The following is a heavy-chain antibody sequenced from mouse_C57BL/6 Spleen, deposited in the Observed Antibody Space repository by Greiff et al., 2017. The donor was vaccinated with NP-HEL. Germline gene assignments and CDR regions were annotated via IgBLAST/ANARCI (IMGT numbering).Heavy chain of an antibody. J-gene: IGHJ3*01. CDR2: INPNNGGT. CDR1: GYTFTDYN. Sequence: EVQLQQSGPELVKPGASVKMSCKASGYTFTDYNMHWVKQSHGKSLEWIGYINPNNGGTSYNQKFKGKATLTVNKSSSPAYMELRSLTSEESAVYDSARSVGYAPFAYWGQGTLVTVSA. D-gene: IGHD3-1*01. CDR3: ARSVGYAPFAY. V-gene: IGHV1-22*01.